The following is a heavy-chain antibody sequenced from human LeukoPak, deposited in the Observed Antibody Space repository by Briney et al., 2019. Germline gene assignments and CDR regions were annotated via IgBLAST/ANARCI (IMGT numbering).Heavy chain of an antibody. D-gene: IGHD1-26*01. CDR3: ARGWELYYFDY. CDR1: GLTFSSYG. Sequence: GGSLRLSCAASGLTFSSYGMHWVRQAPGKGLEWVAVIWYDGSNKYYADSVKGRFTISRDNSKNTLYLQMNSLRAEDTAVYYCARGWELYYFDYWGQGTLVTVSS. J-gene: IGHJ4*02. CDR2: IWYDGSNK. V-gene: IGHV3-33*08.